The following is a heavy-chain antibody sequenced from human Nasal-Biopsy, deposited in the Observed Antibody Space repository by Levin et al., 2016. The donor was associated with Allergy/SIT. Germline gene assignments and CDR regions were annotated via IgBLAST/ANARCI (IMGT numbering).Heavy chain of an antibody. CDR2: IFQSGTT. D-gene: IGHD4-17*01. V-gene: IGHV4-30-2*01. CDR3: ARDSGGNTVTPHGTWLGAFDI. CDR1: GDSISSERYS. J-gene: IGHJ3*02. Sequence: SETLSLTCGVSGDSISSERYSWSWIRQPPGKGLEWIGYIFQSGTTSYNPSLKSRVTMSVDMSTNQISLKLTSVTAADTAVYYCARDSGGNTVTPHGTWLGAFDIWGQGTMVTVSS.